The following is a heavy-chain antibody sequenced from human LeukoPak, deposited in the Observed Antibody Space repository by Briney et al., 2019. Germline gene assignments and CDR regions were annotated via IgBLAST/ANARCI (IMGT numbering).Heavy chain of an antibody. CDR1: GFTFGDYA. CDR2: IRSKAYGGTT. V-gene: IGHV3-49*04. Sequence: PGRSLRLSCTASGFTFGDYAMSWVRQAPGKGLEWVGFIRSKAYGGTTEYAASVKGRFTISRDDSKSIAYLQMNSLKTEDTAVYYCTRVEAYDFWSGYPSYWGQGTLVTVSS. CDR3: TRVEAYDFWSGYPSY. J-gene: IGHJ4*02. D-gene: IGHD3-3*01.